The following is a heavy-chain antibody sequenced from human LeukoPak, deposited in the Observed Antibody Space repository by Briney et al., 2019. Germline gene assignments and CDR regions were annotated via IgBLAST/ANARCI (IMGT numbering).Heavy chain of an antibody. CDR1: GFSFSDFY. Sequence: GGSLRLSCVASGFSFSDFYMTWIRQAPGKGLEWVSYISRSGSSTYYADSVKGRFTISRDNAENSLHLQMHSLKVEDTAVYFCARSSITMTYYYMDVWGKGTTVIVSS. J-gene: IGHJ6*03. D-gene: IGHD3-22*01. CDR2: ISRSGSST. V-gene: IGHV3-11*04. CDR3: ARSSITMTYYYMDV.